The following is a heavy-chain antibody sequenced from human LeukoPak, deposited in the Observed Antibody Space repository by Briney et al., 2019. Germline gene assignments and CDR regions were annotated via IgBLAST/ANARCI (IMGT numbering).Heavy chain of an antibody. CDR3: AKDVYRSGEYAFDI. J-gene: IGHJ3*02. D-gene: IGHD3-16*01. CDR2: ISWNSGSI. CDR1: GFTFDDYA. Sequence: GGSLRLSCTASGFTFDDYAMHWVRQAPGKGLEWVSGISWNSGSIGYADSVKGRFTISRDNAKNSLYLQMNSLRAEDTALYYCAKDVYRSGEYAFDIWGQRTMVTVSS. V-gene: IGHV3-9*01.